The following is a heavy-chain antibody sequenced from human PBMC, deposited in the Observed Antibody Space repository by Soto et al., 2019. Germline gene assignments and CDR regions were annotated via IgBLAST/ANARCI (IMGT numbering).Heavy chain of an antibody. CDR1: GGSISSYY. D-gene: IGHD2-15*01. V-gene: IGHV4-59*01. Sequence: SETLSLTCTVSGGSISSYYWSWIRRPPGKGLEWIGYIYYSGSTNYNPSLKSRVTISVDTSKNQFSLKLSSVTAADTAVYYCASGYCSGGSCSYYYYMDVWGKGTTVTVSS. J-gene: IGHJ6*03. CDR3: ASGYCSGGSCSYYYYMDV. CDR2: IYYSGST.